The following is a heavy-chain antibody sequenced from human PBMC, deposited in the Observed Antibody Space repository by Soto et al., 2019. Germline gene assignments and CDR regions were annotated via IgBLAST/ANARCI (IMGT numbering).Heavy chain of an antibody. Sequence: QVQLVQSGAEVKKPGASVKVSCKASGYTFTGYYMHWVRQAPGQGLEWMGWINPNSGGTNYAQKFQGWVTMTRDTSISTAYMELSRLRSDDTAVYYCARGCGCSGGSCYGTFDYWGQGTLVTVSS. CDR3: ARGCGCSGGSCYGTFDY. CDR1: GYTFTGYY. CDR2: INPNSGGT. V-gene: IGHV1-2*04. J-gene: IGHJ4*02. D-gene: IGHD2-15*01.